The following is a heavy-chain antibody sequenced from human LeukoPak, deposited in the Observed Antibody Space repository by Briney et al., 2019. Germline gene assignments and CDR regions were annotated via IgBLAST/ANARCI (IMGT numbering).Heavy chain of an antibody. V-gene: IGHV1-2*02. CDR1: GYTFTGYY. CDR2: INPNSGGT. D-gene: IGHD3-16*02. J-gene: IGHJ4*02. CDR3: ARVLNDYVWGSYRQDFDY. Sequence: ASVKVSCKASGYTFTGYYMHWVRQAPGQGLEWMGWINPNSGGTNYAQKFQGRVTMTRDTSISTAYMELSRLRSDDTAVYYCARVLNDYVWGSYRQDFDYWGQGTLVTVSS.